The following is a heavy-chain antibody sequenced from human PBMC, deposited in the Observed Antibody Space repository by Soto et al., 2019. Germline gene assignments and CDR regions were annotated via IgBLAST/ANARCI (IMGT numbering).Heavy chain of an antibody. CDR2: IYYSGST. CDR3: SRYCSGGSCYSGDDAFDI. CDR1: GGSISSYY. D-gene: IGHD2-15*01. V-gene: IGHV4-59*08. J-gene: IGHJ3*02. Sequence: SETLSLTCTVSGGSISSYYWSWIRQPPGKGLEWIGYIYYSGSTNYNPSLKSRVTISVDTSKNQFSLKLSSVTAAYTAVYYCSRYCSGGSCYSGDDAFDIWGQGTMVTVS.